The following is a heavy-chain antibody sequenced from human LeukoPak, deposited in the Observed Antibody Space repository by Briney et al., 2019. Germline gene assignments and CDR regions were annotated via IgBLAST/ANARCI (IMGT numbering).Heavy chain of an antibody. J-gene: IGHJ6*03. CDR2: IYTSGST. D-gene: IGHD6-13*01. CDR3: AKNAIAAAGTDYYYYMDV. Sequence: SETLSLTCAVYGGSFSGYYWSWIRQPPGKGLEWIGYIYTSGSTNYNPSLKSRVTISVDTSKNQFSLKLSSVTAADTAVYYCAKNAIAAAGTDYYYYMDVWGKGTTVTVSS. CDR1: GGSFSGYY. V-gene: IGHV4-4*09.